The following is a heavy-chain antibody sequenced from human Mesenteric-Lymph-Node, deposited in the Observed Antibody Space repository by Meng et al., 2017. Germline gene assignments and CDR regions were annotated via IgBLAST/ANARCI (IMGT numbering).Heavy chain of an antibody. Sequence: SVKVSCKASGGTFSSYAISWVRQAPGQGLEWMGGIIPIFGTANYAQKFQGRVTITADESTSTAYMELSSLRSEDTAVYYCARTPPGLRSLLTNAFDIWGQGTMVTV. CDR1: GGTFSSYA. D-gene: IGHD1-14*01. J-gene: IGHJ3*02. CDR2: IIPIFGTA. V-gene: IGHV1-69*13. CDR3: ARTPPGLRSLLTNAFDI.